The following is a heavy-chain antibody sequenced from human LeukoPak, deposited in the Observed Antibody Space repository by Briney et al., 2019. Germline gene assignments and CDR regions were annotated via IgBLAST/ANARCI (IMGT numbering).Heavy chain of an antibody. CDR3: ARMGSSWYSNY. J-gene: IGHJ4*02. CDR2: IYSGGST. V-gene: IGHV3-66*01. CDR1: GLTVSSNY. Sequence: GGSLRLSCVVSGLTVSSNYMSWVRQAPGKGLEWVSVIYSGGSTHYADSVKARFTISRDNSKNTLYLQMNSLRAEDTAVYYCARMGSSWYSNYWGQGTLVTVSS. D-gene: IGHD6-13*01.